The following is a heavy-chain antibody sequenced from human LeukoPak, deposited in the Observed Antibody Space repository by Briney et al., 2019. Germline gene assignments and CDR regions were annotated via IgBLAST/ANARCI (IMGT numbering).Heavy chain of an antibody. CDR2: INPSGGST. D-gene: IGHD2-8*02. CDR3: ARNLMQFTGLAY. J-gene: IGHJ4*02. CDR1: GDTFTTSY. V-gene: IGHV1-46*01. Sequence: ASVTVSCKASGDTFTTSYMYWVRQAPGQGLEWMGAINPSGGSTTYAQQFQGRVSMTRDLSTSTVYMELSSLRSEDTAVYYCARNLMQFTGLAYWGQGTLVTVSS.